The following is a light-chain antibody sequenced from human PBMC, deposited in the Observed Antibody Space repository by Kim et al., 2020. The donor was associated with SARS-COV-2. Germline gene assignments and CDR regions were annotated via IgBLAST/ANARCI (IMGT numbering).Light chain of an antibody. Sequence: QLVLTQSSSASASLGSSVKLTCTLSSGHSSYIIAWHQQQPGKAPRYLMKLEGSGSYNKGSGVPDRFSGSSSGADRYLTISNLQSEDEADYYCETWDSNPCVFGGGTKLTVL. CDR2: LEGSGSY. V-gene: IGLV4-60*03. CDR3: ETWDSNPCV. CDR1: SGHSSYI. J-gene: IGLJ3*02.